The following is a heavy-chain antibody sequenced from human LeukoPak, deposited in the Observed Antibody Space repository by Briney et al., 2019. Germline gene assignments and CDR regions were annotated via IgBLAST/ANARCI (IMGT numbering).Heavy chain of an antibody. CDR3: ARRAVRLRYPYYYYYMDV. J-gene: IGHJ6*03. V-gene: IGHV4-59*12. D-gene: IGHD3-10*01. CDR1: GGSFSGYY. CDR2: IYYSGST. Sequence: PSETLSLTCAVYGGSFSGYYWSWIRQPPGKGLEWIGYIYYSGSTNYNPSLKSRVTISVDTSKNQFSLKLSSVTAADTAVYYCARRAVRLRYPYYYYYMDVWGKGTTVTISS.